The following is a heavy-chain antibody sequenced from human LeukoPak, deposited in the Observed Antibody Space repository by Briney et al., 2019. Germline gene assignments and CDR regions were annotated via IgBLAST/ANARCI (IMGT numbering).Heavy chain of an antibody. Sequence: GASVKVSCKASGYTFTGYYMHWVRQAPGQGLEWMGWINPNSGGTNYAQKFQGRVTMTRDTSISTAYMELSRLRSDDTAVYYCARGPIRLRLGELSSYPVFDYWGQGTLVTVSS. CDR3: ARGPIRLRLGELSSYPVFDY. D-gene: IGHD3-16*02. CDR2: INPNSGGT. J-gene: IGHJ4*02. CDR1: GYTFTGYY. V-gene: IGHV1-2*02.